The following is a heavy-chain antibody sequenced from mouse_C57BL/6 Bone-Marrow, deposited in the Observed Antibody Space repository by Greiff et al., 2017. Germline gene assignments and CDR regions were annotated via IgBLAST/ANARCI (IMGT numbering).Heavy chain of an antibody. J-gene: IGHJ3*01. V-gene: IGHV1-74*01. CDR2: IHPSDSDT. D-gene: IGHD2-4*01. CDR1: GYTFTSYW. Sequence: QVQLQQPGAELVKPGASVKVSCKASGYTFTSYWMHWVKQRPGQGLEWIGRIHPSDSDTNYNQKFKGKATLTVDKSSSTAYMPLSSLTSEDSAVYYCAISPLYDYDSAWFAYWGQGTLVTVSA. CDR3: AISPLYDYDSAWFAY.